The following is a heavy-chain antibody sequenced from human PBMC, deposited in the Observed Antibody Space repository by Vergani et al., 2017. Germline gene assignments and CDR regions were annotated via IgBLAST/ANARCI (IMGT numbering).Heavy chain of an antibody. CDR2: INPNSGGT. CDR1: GYTFTGYY. CDR3: ARDWNILTGYGYYYYYGMDV. J-gene: IGHJ6*02. D-gene: IGHD3-9*01. Sequence: QVQLVQSGAEVKKPGASVTVSCKASGYTFTGYYMHWVRQAPGQGLEWMGWINPNSGGTNYAQKFQGRVTMTRDTSISTAYMELSRLRSDDTAVYYCARDWNILTGYGYYYYYGMDVWGQGTTVTVSS. V-gene: IGHV1-2*02.